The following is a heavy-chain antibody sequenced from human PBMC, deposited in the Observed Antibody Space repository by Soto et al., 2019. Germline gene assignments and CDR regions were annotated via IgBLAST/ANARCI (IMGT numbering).Heavy chain of an antibody. Sequence: QVQLVQSGAEVKKPGASVKVSCKASGYTFTGYYMHWVRQAPGQGLEWMGWINPNSGGTNHAQRFQGWVTMTRDTSISTADMELSRLRSDDTAVYYCARGVGYCSSTSCPPPPYNWFDPWGQGTLVTVSS. CDR1: GYTFTGYY. CDR3: ARGVGYCSSTSCPPPPYNWFDP. D-gene: IGHD2-2*03. CDR2: INPNSGGT. J-gene: IGHJ5*02. V-gene: IGHV1-2*04.